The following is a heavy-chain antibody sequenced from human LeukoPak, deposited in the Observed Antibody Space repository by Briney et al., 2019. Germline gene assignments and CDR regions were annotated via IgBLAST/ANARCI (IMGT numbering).Heavy chain of an antibody. D-gene: IGHD6-6*01. CDR3: DPHDSSSHF. CDR1: GFSFSIYA. Sequence: HAGGSLRLSCAASGFSFSIYAMPWVRHAPGKGLEWVAFISSDGSSKYYADSVKGRFTISRDNSKNTLYLQMNSLRDEDTAVYYCDPHDSSSHFWGQGTLVTVSS. CDR2: ISSDGSSK. V-gene: IGHV3-30-3*01. J-gene: IGHJ4*02.